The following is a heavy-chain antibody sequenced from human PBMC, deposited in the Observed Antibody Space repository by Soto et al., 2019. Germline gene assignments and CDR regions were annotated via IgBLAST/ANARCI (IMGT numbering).Heavy chain of an antibody. V-gene: IGHV1-3*01. CDR1: GYTFTCCC. D-gene: IGHD3-9*01. CDR2: INAGNGNT. Sequence: SVRLAGSRAGYTFTCCCMHFVCQAPGQRLEWMGWINAGNGNTKYSQKFQGRVTITRDTSASTAYMELSILRSEDTAVYYCASICLITIFSLVNIGCHANQSFDPWGQGTLVTVS. J-gene: IGHJ5*02. CDR3: ASICLITIFSLVNIGCHANQSFDP.